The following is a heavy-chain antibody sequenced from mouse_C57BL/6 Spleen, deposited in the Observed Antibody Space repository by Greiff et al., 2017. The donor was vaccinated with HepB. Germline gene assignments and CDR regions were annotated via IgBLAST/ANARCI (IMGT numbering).Heavy chain of an antibody. CDR1: GYTFTSYG. D-gene: IGHD4-1*01. Sequence: VQLVESGAELARPGASVKLSCKASGYTFTSYGISWVKQRTGQGLEWIGEIYPRSGNTYYNEKFKGKATLTADKSSSTAYMELRSLTSEDSAVYFCARELGLLFDYWGQGTTLTVSS. CDR2: IYPRSGNT. CDR3: ARELGLLFDY. J-gene: IGHJ2*01. V-gene: IGHV1-81*01.